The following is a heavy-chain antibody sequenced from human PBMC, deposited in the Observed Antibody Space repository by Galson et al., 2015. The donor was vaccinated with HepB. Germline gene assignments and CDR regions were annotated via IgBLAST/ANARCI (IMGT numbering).Heavy chain of an antibody. D-gene: IGHD3-22*01. V-gene: IGHV3-15*01. CDR1: GFTFSNAW. J-gene: IGHJ4*02. CDR2: IKSKTDGGTT. Sequence: SLRLSCAASGFTFSNAWMSWVRQAPGKGLEWVGRIKSKTDGGTTDYAAPVKGRFTISRDDSKNTLYLQMNSLKTEDTAVYYCTTESDSSDFDYWGQGTLVTVSS. CDR3: TTESDSSDFDY.